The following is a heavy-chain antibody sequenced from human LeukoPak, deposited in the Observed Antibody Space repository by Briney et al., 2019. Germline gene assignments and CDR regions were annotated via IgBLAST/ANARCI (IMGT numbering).Heavy chain of an antibody. CDR2: INHSGST. CDR1: GGSSSGYY. Sequence: SETLSLTCAVYGGSSSGYYWSWIRQPPGKGLEWIGEINHSGSTNYNPSLKSRVTISVDTSKNQFSLKLSSVTAADTAVYYCARLYSSSWSPYYYYYGMDVWGQGTMVTVSS. V-gene: IGHV4-34*01. J-gene: IGHJ6*02. D-gene: IGHD6-13*01. CDR3: ARLYSSSWSPYYYYYGMDV.